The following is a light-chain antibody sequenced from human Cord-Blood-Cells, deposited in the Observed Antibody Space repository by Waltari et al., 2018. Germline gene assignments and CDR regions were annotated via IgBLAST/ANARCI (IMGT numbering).Light chain of an antibody. V-gene: IGKV3-15*01. CDR2: GAS. CDR1: QSVSSN. Sequence: ELVMPQSPATLSVSPGERATLSCRASQSVSSNLAWYQQKPGQAPRLLIYGASTRATGIPARFSGSGSGTEFTLTISSLQSEDFAVYYCQQYNNWYTFGQGTKLEIK. J-gene: IGKJ2*01. CDR3: QQYNNWYT.